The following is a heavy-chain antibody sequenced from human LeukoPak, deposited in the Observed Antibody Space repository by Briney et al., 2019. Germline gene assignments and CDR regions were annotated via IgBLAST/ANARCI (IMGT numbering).Heavy chain of an antibody. V-gene: IGHV3-53*01. CDR1: GFTVTDNY. CDR2: IYSGGGT. J-gene: IGHJ4*02. CDR3: ARSTSYHFDY. D-gene: IGHD2-2*01. Sequence: GGSLRLSCAASGFTVTDNYLNWVRQAPGKGLEWASIIYSGGGTNYADSVEGRFTISRDNSKNTLYLQMNSLRAEDTAVYYCARSTSYHFDYWGQGTLVTVSS.